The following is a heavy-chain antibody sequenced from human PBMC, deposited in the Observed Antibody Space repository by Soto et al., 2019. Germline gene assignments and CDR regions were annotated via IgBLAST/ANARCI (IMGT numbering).Heavy chain of an antibody. Sequence: SETLSLTCTVSGGSISSGGYYWSWIRQHPGKGLEWIGYIYYSGSTYYNPSLKSRVTISVDTSKNQFSLKLSSVTAAETAVYYCARVANYYDSSGYHDAFDIWGQGTMVTVSS. V-gene: IGHV4-31*03. J-gene: IGHJ3*02. CDR3: ARVANYYDSSGYHDAFDI. D-gene: IGHD3-22*01. CDR1: GGSISSGGYY. CDR2: IYYSGST.